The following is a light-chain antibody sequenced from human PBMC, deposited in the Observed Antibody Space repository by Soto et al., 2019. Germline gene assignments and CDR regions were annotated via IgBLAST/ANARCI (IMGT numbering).Light chain of an antibody. CDR1: QGISSW. Sequence: DIQMTQSPSSVSASVGDRVTITCRASQGISSWLAWYQQKPGKAPKLLIYAVSSLQSGVTSRFSGSGSVADFTFTISSLQPEYFSTYYCHQANSFHITFGQGTRLEIE. CDR3: HQANSFHIT. CDR2: AVS. J-gene: IGKJ5*01. V-gene: IGKV1D-12*01.